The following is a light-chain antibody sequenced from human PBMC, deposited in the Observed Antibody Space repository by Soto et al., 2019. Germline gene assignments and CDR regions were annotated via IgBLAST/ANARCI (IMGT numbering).Light chain of an antibody. J-gene: IGLJ2*01. V-gene: IGLV2-23*02. CDR3: CSYSGRTTWF. CDR2: EVI. Sequence: QSALTQPASVSGSPGQSITISCVGTNNDVGSYKLVSWYQRHPGKAPKLLIYEVIKRPSGVSSRFSASKSGNTASLTISGLQAEDEADYFCCSYSGRTTWFFGGGTKLTVL. CDR1: NNDVGSYKL.